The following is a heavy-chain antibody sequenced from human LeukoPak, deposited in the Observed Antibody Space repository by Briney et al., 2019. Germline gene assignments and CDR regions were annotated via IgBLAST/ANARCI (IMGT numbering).Heavy chain of an antibody. J-gene: IGHJ5*01. CDR1: GFTFSTDW. Sequence: GGSLRLSCVVSGFTFSTDWMSWVRQAPGKGLEWVANIKPDGTEQYYAASLKGRFTISRDNAKNSLYLQVNSLRVEDTAVYYCARDRQGGIDDSWGHGTLVTVSS. CDR2: IKPDGTEQ. D-gene: IGHD1-26*01. V-gene: IGHV3-7*01. CDR3: ARDRQGGIDDS.